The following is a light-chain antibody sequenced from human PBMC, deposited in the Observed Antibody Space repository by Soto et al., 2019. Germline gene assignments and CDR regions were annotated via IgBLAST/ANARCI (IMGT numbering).Light chain of an antibody. J-gene: IGKJ1*01. Sequence: EIVMTQSPATLSVSPGERATLSCRASQSVSRNLAWYQQKPGQAPRLLIYGASTRATGIPARLSGSGSGTEFTLTISSLQSEDFAVYYCQQYNNWPPWTFGHGTKVEIK. CDR3: QQYNNWPPWT. CDR1: QSVSRN. CDR2: GAS. V-gene: IGKV3-15*01.